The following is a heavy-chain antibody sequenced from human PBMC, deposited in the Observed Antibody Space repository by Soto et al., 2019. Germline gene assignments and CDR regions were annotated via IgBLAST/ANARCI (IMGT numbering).Heavy chain of an antibody. D-gene: IGHD2-21*01. J-gene: IGHJ6*01. CDR2: ISSSSSYI. Sequence: GLSXRLSGSSSVFSFSIYSINLFRHTPGKGLEWVTSISSSSSYIFYADSVKGRLTISRYNAKNSLYLQMNSLRAEDTAVYYCVRVGPIVVGSNDARYGLEVRGLGTTV. CDR1: VFSFSIYS. CDR3: VRVGPIVVGSNDARYGLEV. V-gene: IGHV3-21*06.